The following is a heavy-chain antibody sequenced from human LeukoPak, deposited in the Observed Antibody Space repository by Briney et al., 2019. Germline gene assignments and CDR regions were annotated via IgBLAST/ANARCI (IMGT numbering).Heavy chain of an antibody. V-gene: IGHV1-69*13. J-gene: IGHJ6*04. CDR3: AKVELTRANYYYYYGMDV. Sequence: ASVKVSCKASGGTFSSYAISWVRQAPGQGLEWMGGIIPIFGTANYAQKLQGRVTITADESTSTAYMELSSLRSEDTAVYYCAKVELTRANYYYYYGMDVWGKGTTVTVSS. CDR1: GGTFSSYA. CDR2: IIPIFGTA. D-gene: IGHD1-26*01.